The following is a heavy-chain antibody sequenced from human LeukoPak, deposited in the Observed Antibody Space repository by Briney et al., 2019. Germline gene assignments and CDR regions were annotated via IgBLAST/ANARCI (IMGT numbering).Heavy chain of an antibody. D-gene: IGHD3-3*01. CDR2: ISYDGSNK. CDR1: GFTFSSYA. Sequence: GGSLRLSCAASGFTFSSYAMHWGRQAPGKGREWVAVISYDGSNKYYADSVKGRFTISRDNSKNTLYLQMNSLRAEDTAVYYCARDGSRRGYYGWFDPWGQGTLVTVSS. J-gene: IGHJ5*02. V-gene: IGHV3-30*01. CDR3: ARDGSRRGYYGWFDP.